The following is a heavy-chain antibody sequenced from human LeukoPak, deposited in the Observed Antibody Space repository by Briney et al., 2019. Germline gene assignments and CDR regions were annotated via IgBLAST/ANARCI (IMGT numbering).Heavy chain of an antibody. CDR3: ARKRSRDGYNFNY. D-gene: IGHD5-24*01. CDR2: ISPNSGGT. Sequence: ASVKVSCKASGYTFTGYYMHWVRQAPGQGLEWMGWISPNSGGTNYAQKFQGRVAMTRDTSISTAYMELSRLRSDDTAVYYCARKRSRDGYNFNYWGQGTLVTVSS. CDR1: GYTFTGYY. J-gene: IGHJ4*02. V-gene: IGHV1-2*02.